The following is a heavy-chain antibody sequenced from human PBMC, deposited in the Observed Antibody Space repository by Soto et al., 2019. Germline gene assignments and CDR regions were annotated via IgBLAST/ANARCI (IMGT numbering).Heavy chain of an antibody. Sequence: PGGSLRLSCAASGFTFSTYWMSWVRQAPGKGLEWVANIKQDGSEKWYVDSVKGRFTISRDNAKNSLYLQMNSLRAEDTAVYYCARGDYYDSSGPFSDXFDIWGQGTMVTVSS. CDR3: ARGDYYDSSGPFSDXFDI. D-gene: IGHD3-22*01. J-gene: IGHJ3*02. V-gene: IGHV3-7*04. CDR1: GFTFSTYW. CDR2: IKQDGSEK.